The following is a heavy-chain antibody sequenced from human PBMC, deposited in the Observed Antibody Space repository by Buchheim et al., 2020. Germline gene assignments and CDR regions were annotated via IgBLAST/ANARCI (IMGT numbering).Heavy chain of an antibody. Sequence: EVQLLESGGGLVQPGGSLRLSCAASGFTFSSYAMSWVRQAPGKGLEWVSAISGSGGSTYYADSVKGRFTISRDNSKNTRYLQMNSLRAEDTAVYYCAKGGYCSSTSCQRHYYYGMDVWGQGTT. CDR3: AKGGYCSSTSCQRHYYYGMDV. D-gene: IGHD2-2*03. J-gene: IGHJ6*02. CDR1: GFTFSSYA. V-gene: IGHV3-23*01. CDR2: ISGSGGST.